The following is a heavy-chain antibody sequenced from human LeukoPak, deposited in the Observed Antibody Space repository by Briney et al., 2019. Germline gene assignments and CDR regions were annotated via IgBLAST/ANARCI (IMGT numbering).Heavy chain of an antibody. CDR2: ISSSGSTI. V-gene: IGHV3-11*01. D-gene: IGHD3-10*01. CDR3: ARIRGSGGYYLLVVGAFDI. J-gene: IGHJ3*02. CDR1: GFTFSDYY. Sequence: GGSLRLSCAASGFTFSDYYMSWIRQAPGKGLEWVSYISSSGSTIYYADSVKGRFTISRDNAKNSLYLQMNSLRAEDTAVYYCARIRGSGGYYLLVVGAFDIWGQGTMVTVSS.